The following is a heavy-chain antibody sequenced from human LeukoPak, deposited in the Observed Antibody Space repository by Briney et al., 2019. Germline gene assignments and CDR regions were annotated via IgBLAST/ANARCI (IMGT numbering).Heavy chain of an antibody. V-gene: IGHV4-39*01. J-gene: IGHJ2*01. CDR3: ARNSPVYWNFDL. CDR1: GDSVNNNHHY. Sequence: SETLSLTCTVSGDSVNNNHHYWAWIRQPPGKGLEWVGSLYYTGTTYYNPSLGSRVTVSVDSSNNQFFLTLTSVTAADTAIYYCARNSPVYWNFDLWGRGTLVSVSS. CDR2: LYYTGTT. D-gene: IGHD2/OR15-2a*01.